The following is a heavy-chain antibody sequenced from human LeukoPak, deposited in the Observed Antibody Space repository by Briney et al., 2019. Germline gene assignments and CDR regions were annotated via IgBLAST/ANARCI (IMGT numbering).Heavy chain of an antibody. CDR1: GFTFSSYA. Sequence: GGSLRLSCAASGFTFSSYAMSWVRQAPGKGLEWVSAISGSGGSTYYADSVKGRFTISRDNSKNTLYLQINSLRAEDTAVDYRWKARWGYCSGGSCYGFDYWGQGTLVTVSS. V-gene: IGHV3-23*01. CDR3: WKARWGYCSGGSCYGFDY. CDR2: ISGSGGST. J-gene: IGHJ4*02. D-gene: IGHD2-15*01.